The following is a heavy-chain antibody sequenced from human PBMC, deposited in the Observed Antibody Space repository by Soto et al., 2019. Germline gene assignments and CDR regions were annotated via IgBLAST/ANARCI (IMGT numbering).Heavy chain of an antibody. CDR2: INAGNGNT. CDR3: ARGISQIGYYFDY. J-gene: IGHJ4*02. CDR1: GYTFTSYA. D-gene: IGHD2-15*01. V-gene: IGHV1-3*01. Sequence: ASVKVSCKVSGYTFTSYAMHWVRQAPGQRLEWMGWINAGNGNTKYSQKFQGRVTITRDTSASTAYMELSSLRSEDTAVYYCARGISQIGYYFDYWGQGTLVTVSS.